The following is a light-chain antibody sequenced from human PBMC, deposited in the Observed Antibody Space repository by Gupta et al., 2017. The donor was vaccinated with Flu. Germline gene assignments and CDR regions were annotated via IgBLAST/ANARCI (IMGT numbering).Light chain of an antibody. CDR3: QVWDSSSDHVV. CDR2: DDS. Sequence: SYVLTQPPSVSVAPGQTARITCGGNNIGSKTVHWYQQKPGQAPMLVVYDDSDRPSGTPERFSGSNSGNTATLTISRVEAGDEADYYCQVWDSSSDHVVFGGGTKLTVL. CDR1: NIGSKT. J-gene: IGLJ2*01. V-gene: IGLV3-21*02.